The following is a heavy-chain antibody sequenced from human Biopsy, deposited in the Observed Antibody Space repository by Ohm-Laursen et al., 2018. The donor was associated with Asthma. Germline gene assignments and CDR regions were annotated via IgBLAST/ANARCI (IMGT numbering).Heavy chain of an antibody. J-gene: IGHJ5*02. D-gene: IGHD3-3*01. V-gene: IGHV2-26*01. Sequence: TQTLTLTGTFSGFSLSTSGGGVGWIRQPPGKALEWLTHIFLNDEKTYSTSLKSRITISKDTAKSQVVLTMSNMDPVDTATYYCARVVNYDFRSGYWFDPWGQGTLVTVSS. CDR2: IFLNDEK. CDR3: ARVVNYDFRSGYWFDP. CDR1: GFSLSTSGGG.